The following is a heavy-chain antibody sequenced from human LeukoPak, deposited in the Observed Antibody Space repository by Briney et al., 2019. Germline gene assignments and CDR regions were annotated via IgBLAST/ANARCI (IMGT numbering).Heavy chain of an antibody. D-gene: IGHD3-22*01. V-gene: IGHV3-48*01. Sequence: GGSLRLSCAASGFTFSSYSMNWVRQAPGKGLEWVSYISSSSSTIYYADSVEGRFTISRDNSRNTPYLQMNSLRAEDTAVYYCARDLGDSSGYYYSSASGAFDIWGQGTMVTVSS. CDR3: ARDLGDSSGYYYSSASGAFDI. J-gene: IGHJ3*02. CDR1: GFTFSSYS. CDR2: ISSSSSTI.